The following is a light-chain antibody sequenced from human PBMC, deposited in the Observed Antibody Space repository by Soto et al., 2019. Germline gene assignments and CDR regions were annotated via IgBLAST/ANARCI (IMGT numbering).Light chain of an antibody. CDR2: DAS. Sequence: EIVLTQSPATLSLSPGERATLSCRASQSVSSYLAWYQQKPGQTPRLLIYDASNRATGIPARFSGSGSGTDFTLTISSLEREDFEVYYCQQRSNWPTFGGGTKVEIK. V-gene: IGKV3-11*01. J-gene: IGKJ4*01. CDR3: QQRSNWPT. CDR1: QSVSSY.